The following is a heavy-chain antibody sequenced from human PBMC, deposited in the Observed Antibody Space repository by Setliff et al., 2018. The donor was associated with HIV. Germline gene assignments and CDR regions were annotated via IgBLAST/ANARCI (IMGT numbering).Heavy chain of an antibody. CDR2: INPNTDAT. Sequence: PSASVKVSCKAFGYTFTDYFLHWVRQAPGQGLEWMGRINPNTDATYSARKFQGRVTMTRDTSISTAYVELSSLKSDDTAFYYCARDFEEIVVVPSAARRLSQERDYWGQGTLVTVSS. CDR1: GYTFTDYF. D-gene: IGHD2-21*01. CDR3: ARDFEEIVVVPSAARRLSQERDY. V-gene: IGHV1-2*06. J-gene: IGHJ4*02.